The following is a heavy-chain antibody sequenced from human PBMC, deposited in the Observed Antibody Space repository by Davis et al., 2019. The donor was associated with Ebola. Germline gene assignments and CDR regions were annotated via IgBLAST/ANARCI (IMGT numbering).Heavy chain of an antibody. CDR3: AKVGNYYGSGSWEDV. V-gene: IGHV3-30*02. J-gene: IGHJ6*02. Sequence: DSVKGRITISRDNSKNTLYLQMNSLRAEDTAVYYCAKVGNYYGSGSWEDVWGQGTTVTVSS. D-gene: IGHD3-10*01.